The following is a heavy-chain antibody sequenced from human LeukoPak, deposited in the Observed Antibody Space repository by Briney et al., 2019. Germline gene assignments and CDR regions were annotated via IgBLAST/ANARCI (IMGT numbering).Heavy chain of an antibody. CDR3: AREEYSSSPNWFDP. V-gene: IGHV4-39*07. D-gene: IGHD6-6*01. CDR1: GGSISSSYY. Sequence: SETLSLTCTVSGGSISSSYYWGWIRQPPGKGLEWIGSIYYSGSTYYNPSLKSRVTISVDTSKNQFSLKLSSVTAADTAVYYCAREEYSSSPNWFDPWGQGTLVTVSS. J-gene: IGHJ5*02. CDR2: IYYSGST.